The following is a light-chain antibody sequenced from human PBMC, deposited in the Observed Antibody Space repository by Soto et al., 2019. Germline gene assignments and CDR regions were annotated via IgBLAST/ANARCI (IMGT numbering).Light chain of an antibody. V-gene: IGLV2-14*01. J-gene: IGLJ1*01. CDR3: SSYTSISTYV. CDR2: DVT. CDR1: SSDVGGYNF. Sequence: QSALTQPASVSGSPGQSITISCAGTSSDVGGYNFVSWYQQHPDKAPKLMIYDVTNPPSGVSNRFSGSMSGNTASLTISGLQAEDEADYYCSSYTSISTYVFGTGTKVTVL.